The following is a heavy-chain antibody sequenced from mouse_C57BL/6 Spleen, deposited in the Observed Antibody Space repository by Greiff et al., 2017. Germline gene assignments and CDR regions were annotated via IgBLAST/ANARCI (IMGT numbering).Heavy chain of an antibody. CDR1: GYTFTSYD. V-gene: IGHV1-85*01. CDR2: IYPRDGST. J-gene: IGHJ1*03. Sequence: VQGVESGPELVKPGASVKLSCKASGYTFTSYDINWVKQRPGQGLEWIGWIYPRDGSTKYNEKFKGKATLTVDTSSSTAYMELHSLTSEDSAVYFCARDYEGYFDVWGTGTTVTVSS. D-gene: IGHD1-1*01. CDR3: ARDYEGYFDV.